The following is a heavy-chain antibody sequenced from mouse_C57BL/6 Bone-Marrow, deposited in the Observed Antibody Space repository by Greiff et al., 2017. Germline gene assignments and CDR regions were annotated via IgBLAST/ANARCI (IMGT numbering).Heavy chain of an antibody. CDR2: IDPEDGDT. CDR1: GFNIKDDY. J-gene: IGHJ2*01. CDR3: NTHCYGSSLVSFDY. D-gene: IGHD1-1*01. V-gene: IGHV14-4*01. Sequence: VQLQQSGAELVRPGASVKLSCTASGFNIKDDYMHWVKQRPEQGLEGIGWIDPEDGDTEYASKFQGKVTITADTSSNTAYLQLSSLTSEDTAVYYCNTHCYGSSLVSFDYWGHGTTLTVS.